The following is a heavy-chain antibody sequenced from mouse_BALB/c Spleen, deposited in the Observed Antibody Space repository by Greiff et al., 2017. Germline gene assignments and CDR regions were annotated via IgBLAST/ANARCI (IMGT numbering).Heavy chain of an antibody. J-gene: IGHJ4*01. CDR1: GFTFSDYY. CDR2: ISDGGSYT. D-gene: IGHD2-1*01. V-gene: IGHV5-4*02. Sequence: EVHLVESGGGLVKPGGSLKLSCAASGFTFSDYYMYWVRQTPEKRLEWVATISDGGSYTYYPDSVKGRFTISRDNAKNNLYLQMSSLKSEDTAMYYCARVPYGNYVGAMDYWGQGTSVTVSS. CDR3: ARVPYGNYVGAMDY.